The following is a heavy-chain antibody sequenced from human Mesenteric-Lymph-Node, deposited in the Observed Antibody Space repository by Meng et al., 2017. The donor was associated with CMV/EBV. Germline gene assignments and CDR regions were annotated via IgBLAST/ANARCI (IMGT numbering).Heavy chain of an antibody. D-gene: IGHD3-3*01. V-gene: IGHV2-5*01. Sequence: SGPTLVKPPQTLTLTCTFSGFSLNISGVGVGWIRQPPGKALEWLALIYWNDDKRYSASLKSRLTITKDTSKNQVVLTMTNMDPVDTATYYCAHSQQHNFVFRSGFYHNWFDPWGQGTLVTVSS. CDR1: GFSLNISGVG. CDR2: IYWNDDK. J-gene: IGHJ5*02. CDR3: AHSQQHNFVFRSGFYHNWFDP.